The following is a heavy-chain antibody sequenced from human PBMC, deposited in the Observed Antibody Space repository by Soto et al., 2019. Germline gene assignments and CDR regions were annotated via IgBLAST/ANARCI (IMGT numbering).Heavy chain of an antibody. Sequence: SETLSLTCTVSGGSIISYYWSWIRQPAGKGLEWIGRIYTSGSTNYNPSLKSRVTMSVDTSRNQFSLKLSSVTAADTAVYYCARDVTTYCGGDCYSYYFDYWGQGTLVTVSS. D-gene: IGHD2-21*02. J-gene: IGHJ4*02. CDR3: ARDVTTYCGGDCYSYYFDY. CDR2: IYTSGST. CDR1: GGSIISYY. V-gene: IGHV4-4*07.